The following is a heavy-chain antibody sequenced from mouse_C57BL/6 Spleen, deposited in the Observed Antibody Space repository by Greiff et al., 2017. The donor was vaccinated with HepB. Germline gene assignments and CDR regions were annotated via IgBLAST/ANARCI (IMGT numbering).Heavy chain of an antibody. CDR2: INPGSGGT. CDR1: GYAFTNYL. V-gene: IGHV1-54*01. D-gene: IGHD1-2*01. Sequence: QVQLQQSGAELVRPGTSVKVSCKASGYAFTNYLIEWVKQRPGQGLEWIGVINPGSGGTNYNEKFKGKATLTADKSSSTAYMQLSSLTSDDSAVYFCARSLFYYFDYWGQGTTLTVSS. J-gene: IGHJ2*01. CDR3: ARSLFYYFDY.